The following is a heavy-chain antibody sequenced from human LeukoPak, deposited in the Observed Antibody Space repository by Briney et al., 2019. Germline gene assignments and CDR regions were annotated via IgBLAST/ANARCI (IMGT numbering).Heavy chain of an antibody. D-gene: IGHD4-17*01. CDR2: VKSIRDGGTT. CDR1: GFNFNDAY. J-gene: IGHJ4*02. V-gene: IGHV3-15*01. Sequence: PGGSLRLSCLGSGFNFNDAYMNWVRQAPGKGLEWVGRVKSIRDGGTTDDTAPLKGRFTISRDDSKRTVYLQMNSLKTEDTAVYFCTAREVTTNEFWGQGTLVTVSS. CDR3: TAREVTTNEF.